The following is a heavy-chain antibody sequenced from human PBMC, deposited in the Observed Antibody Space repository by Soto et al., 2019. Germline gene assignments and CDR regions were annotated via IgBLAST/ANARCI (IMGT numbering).Heavy chain of an antibody. CDR3: AVDIVVVPAAIGDYYYGMDV. V-gene: IGHV1-69*13. J-gene: IGHJ6*02. D-gene: IGHD2-2*02. Sequence: SVKVSCKASGGTFSSYSISWVRQAPGQGLEWMGGIIPIFGTANYAQKFQGRVTITADESTSTAYMELSSLRSEDTAVYYCAVDIVVVPAAIGDYYYGMDVWGQGTTVTVSS. CDR1: GGTFSSYS. CDR2: IIPIFGTA.